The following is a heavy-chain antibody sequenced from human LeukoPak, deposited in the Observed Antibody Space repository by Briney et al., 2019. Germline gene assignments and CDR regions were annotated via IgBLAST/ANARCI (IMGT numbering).Heavy chain of an antibody. Sequence: SETLSLTCVLYGGSSSGYYWSWIRQPPGKGLEWIGEINHSGSTNYNPSLKSRVTISVDTSKNQFSLKLSSVTAADTAVYYCARLRRGWIQLWLFDYWGQGTLVTVSS. CDR2: INHSGST. CDR1: GGSSSGYY. D-gene: IGHD5-18*01. V-gene: IGHV4-34*01. J-gene: IGHJ4*02. CDR3: ARLRRGWIQLWLFDY.